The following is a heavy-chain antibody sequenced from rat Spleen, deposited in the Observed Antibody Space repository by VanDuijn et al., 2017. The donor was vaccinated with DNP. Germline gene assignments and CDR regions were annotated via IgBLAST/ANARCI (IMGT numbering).Heavy chain of an antibody. J-gene: IGHJ2*01. CDR2: IGYDGRDT. CDR1: RITFSDHN. D-gene: IGHD1-10*01. Sequence: EVQLVESGGGLVQPGRSLKLSCEVSRITFSDHNMAWVRQAPKKSLEWVATIGYDGRDTYYRDSVKGRFTISRDNAKSILYLQMDSLRSEDTATYYCATPITTNFDYWGQGVMVSVSS. CDR3: ATPITTNFDY. V-gene: IGHV5-7*01.